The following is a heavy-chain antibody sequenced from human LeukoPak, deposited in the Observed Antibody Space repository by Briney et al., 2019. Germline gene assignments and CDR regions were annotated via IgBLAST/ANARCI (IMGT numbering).Heavy chain of an antibody. J-gene: IGHJ6*04. V-gene: IGHV3-21*01. CDR3: ARDLEVGMVRGPMDV. CDR2: ISSSSSYI. CDR1: GFTFSSYS. Sequence: SGGSLRLSCAASGFTFSSYSMNWVRQAPGKGLEWVSSISSSSSYIYYADSVKGRFTISRDNAKNSLYLQMNSLRAEDTAVYYCARDLEVGMVRGPMDVWGKGTTVTVSS. D-gene: IGHD3-10*01.